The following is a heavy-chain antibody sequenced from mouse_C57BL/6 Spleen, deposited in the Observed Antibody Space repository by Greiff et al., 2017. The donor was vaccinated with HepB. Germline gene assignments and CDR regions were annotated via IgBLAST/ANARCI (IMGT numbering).Heavy chain of an antibody. V-gene: IGHV5-9-1*02. CDR2: ISSGGDYI. Sequence: EVNVVESGEGLVKPGGSLKLSCAASGFTFSSYAMSWVRQTPEKRLEWVAYISSGGDYIYYADTVKGRFTISRDNARNTLYLQMSSLKSEDTAMYYCTTDGYWFAYWGQGTLVTVSA. D-gene: IGHD2-3*01. CDR1: GFTFSSYA. J-gene: IGHJ3*01. CDR3: TTDGYWFAY.